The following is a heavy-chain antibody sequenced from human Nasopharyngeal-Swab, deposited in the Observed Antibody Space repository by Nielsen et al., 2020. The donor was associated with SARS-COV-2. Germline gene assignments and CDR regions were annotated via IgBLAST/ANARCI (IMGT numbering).Heavy chain of an antibody. Sequence: ASVKVSCKASGYSFTSYAMHWVRQAPGQRLEWMGWINAGNDNTRYSPKFQGRLTITRDTSASTAYMELSRLRSEDTAVYYYSSSDPNYGDYAYYWGQGTLVTVSS. D-gene: IGHD4-17*01. J-gene: IGHJ4*02. V-gene: IGHV1-3*01. CDR1: GYSFTSYA. CDR3: SSSDPNYGDYAYY. CDR2: INAGNDNT.